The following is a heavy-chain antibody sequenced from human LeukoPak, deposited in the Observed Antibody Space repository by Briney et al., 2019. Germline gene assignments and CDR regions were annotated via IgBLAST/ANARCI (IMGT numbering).Heavy chain of an antibody. Sequence: GASVKVSCKASGYTFTSYGISWVRQAPGQGLEWMGWISAYNGNTNYAQKLQGRVTMTKDTSTSTAYMELSSLRSEDTAVYYCATVPRSGSYYNVFDYWGQGTLVTVSS. J-gene: IGHJ4*02. CDR2: ISAYNGNT. CDR3: ATVPRSGSYYNVFDY. V-gene: IGHV1-18*01. CDR1: GYTFTSYG. D-gene: IGHD3-10*01.